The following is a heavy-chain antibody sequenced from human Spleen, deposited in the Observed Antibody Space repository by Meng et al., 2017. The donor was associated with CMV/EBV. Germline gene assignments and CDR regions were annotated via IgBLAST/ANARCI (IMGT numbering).Heavy chain of an antibody. D-gene: IGHD3-9*01. J-gene: IGHJ4*02. CDR3: ARDTDWGRFDS. CDR1: GFTFTEYW. CDR2: IMKDGGEK. Sequence: GESLKISCAASGFTFTEYWMAWVRQAPGKGPEWVANIMKDGGEKKYVYSVKGRFTISRDNAKNSLYLQMNSLRVEDTAVYYCARDTDWGRFDSWGQGTLVTVSS. V-gene: IGHV3-7*01.